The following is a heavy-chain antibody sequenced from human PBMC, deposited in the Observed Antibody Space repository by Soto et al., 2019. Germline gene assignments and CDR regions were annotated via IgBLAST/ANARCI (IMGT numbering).Heavy chain of an antibody. Sequence: GGSLRLSCAASGFTFSSYAMSWVRQAPGKGLEWVSAISGSGGSTYYADSVKGRFTISRDNSKNTLYLQMNSLRAEDTSVYFCAKDRVVVVAATPTYWGQGTLVTVSS. CDR1: GFTFSSYA. V-gene: IGHV3-23*01. J-gene: IGHJ4*02. CDR2: ISGSGGST. CDR3: AKDRVVVVAATPTY. D-gene: IGHD2-15*01.